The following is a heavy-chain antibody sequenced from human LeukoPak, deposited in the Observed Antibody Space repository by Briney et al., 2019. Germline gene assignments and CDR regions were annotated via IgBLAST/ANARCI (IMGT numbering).Heavy chain of an antibody. CDR1: GGSISSGGYY. CDR3: ARHGDRGDAFDI. D-gene: IGHD7-27*01. J-gene: IGHJ3*02. V-gene: IGHV4-30-2*01. Sequence: SETLSLTCTVSGGSISSGGYYWSWIRLPPGKGLEWIGYIYHSGSTYYNPSLKSRVTISVDTSKNQFSLKLSSVTAADTAAYYCARHGDRGDAFDIWGQGTMVTVSS. CDR2: IYHSGST.